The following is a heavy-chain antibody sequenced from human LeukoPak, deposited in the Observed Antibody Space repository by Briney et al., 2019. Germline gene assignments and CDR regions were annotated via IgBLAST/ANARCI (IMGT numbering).Heavy chain of an antibody. J-gene: IGHJ3*02. CDR3: ARQKCTSASCLTKNAFDI. Sequence: SETLSLTCTVYGSISGYYWSWLRQPPGKGLEWIGYIYTSGSTNYNPSLESRVTISVDTSKNQFSLDLSSVTAADTAVYYCARQKCTSASCLTKNAFDIWGQGTMVTVSS. CDR2: IYTSGST. CDR1: GSISGYY. V-gene: IGHV4-4*09. D-gene: IGHD2-2*01.